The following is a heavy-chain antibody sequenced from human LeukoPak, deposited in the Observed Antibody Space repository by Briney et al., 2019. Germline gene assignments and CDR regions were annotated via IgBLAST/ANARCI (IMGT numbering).Heavy chain of an antibody. CDR2: IYYSGST. CDR1: GGSISSYY. J-gene: IGHJ4*02. V-gene: IGHV4-59*01. D-gene: IGHD6-19*01. CDR3: AAAVAGSVDY. Sequence: PSETLSLTCTVSGGSISSYYWSWIRQPPGKGLEWIGYIYYSGSTNYNPSLKSRVTISVDTSKTQFSLKLSSVTAADTAVYYCAAAVAGSVDYWGQGTLVTVSS.